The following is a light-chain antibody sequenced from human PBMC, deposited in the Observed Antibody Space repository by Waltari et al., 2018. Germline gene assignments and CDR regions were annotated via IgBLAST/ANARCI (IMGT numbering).Light chain of an antibody. J-gene: IGKJ1*01. CDR1: QGVSGNF. Sequence: EIVLTQSPDTVSLSPGERATVSCRASQGVSGNFLAWYQHKPGQAPRLLMYDASTRLTGVPDRFSGSGSGTDFTLTISRLEPEDFAVYYCQEYGSSPSWTFGQGTKVELK. CDR3: QEYGSSPSWT. CDR2: DAS. V-gene: IGKV3-20*01.